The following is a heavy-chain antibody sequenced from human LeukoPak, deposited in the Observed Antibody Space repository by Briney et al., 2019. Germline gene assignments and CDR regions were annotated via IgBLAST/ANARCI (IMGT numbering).Heavy chain of an antibody. D-gene: IGHD3-10*01. Sequence: ASVKVSCEASGYSFTNYYIHWVRQAPGQGLEWMGIINPIGGSTTYAQKFQGRVTMTRDTSTSTVYMELSSLISEDTALYFCARDGPGSGSYSYFDYWGQGTLVTVSS. CDR3: ARDGPGSGSYSYFDY. CDR1: GYSFTNYY. CDR2: INPIGGST. J-gene: IGHJ4*02. V-gene: IGHV1-46*01.